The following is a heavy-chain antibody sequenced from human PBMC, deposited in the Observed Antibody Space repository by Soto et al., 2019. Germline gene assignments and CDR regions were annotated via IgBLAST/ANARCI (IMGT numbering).Heavy chain of an antibody. CDR3: ASDSSGYYGFDI. CDR1: GFIFSDYY. CDR2: TGNKAYSYTT. J-gene: IGHJ3*02. D-gene: IGHD3-22*01. V-gene: IGHV3-72*01. Sequence: EVQLVESGGGLVQPGGSLRLSCAASGFIFSDYYFDWVRQAPGKGVEWVGRTGNKAYSYTTEYAASVKGRFTISRDASKNSLYLHMNSLKTEYTAVYYCASDSSGYYGFDIWGQGTMVTLSS.